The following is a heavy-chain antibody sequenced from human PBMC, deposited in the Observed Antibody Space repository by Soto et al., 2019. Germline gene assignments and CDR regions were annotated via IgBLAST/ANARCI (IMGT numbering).Heavy chain of an antibody. Sequence: PGESLKISCKSSGYSFTDYWIGWVRQMPGKGLEWMGIIYPGDSDARYSPSFQGQVTISVDTSINTAFLRWNSLTASDTAMYYCARQADYNILTGYFYSFDYWGQGALGPVSS. CDR2: IYPGDSDA. CDR3: ARQADYNILTGYFYSFDY. D-gene: IGHD3-9*01. J-gene: IGHJ4*02. CDR1: GYSFTDYW. V-gene: IGHV5-51*01.